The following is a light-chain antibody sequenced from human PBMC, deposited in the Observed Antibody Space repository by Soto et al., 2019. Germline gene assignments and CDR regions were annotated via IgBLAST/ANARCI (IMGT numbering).Light chain of an antibody. CDR3: QTWGTGIRV. Sequence: QPVLTQSPSASASLGASVKLTCTLNSGHSTYAIAWHQQQPEKGPRYLMQLNGDGSHSKGDGIPDRFSGSSSGAERYLTISSLQSEDESDYYCQTWGTGIRVFGGGTKLTVL. CDR2: LNGDGSH. CDR1: SGHSTYA. J-gene: IGLJ3*02. V-gene: IGLV4-69*01.